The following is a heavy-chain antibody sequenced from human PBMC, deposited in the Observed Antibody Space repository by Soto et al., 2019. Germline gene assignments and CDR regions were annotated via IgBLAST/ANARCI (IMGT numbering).Heavy chain of an antibody. D-gene: IGHD3-10*01. CDR1: GGSISSGDYY. CDR2: IYYSGST. CDR3: AREGSDGSGSYFDY. Sequence: SETLSLTCTVSGGSISSGDYYWSWIRQPPGKGLEWIGYIYYSGSTYYNPSLKSRVTISVDTSKNQFSLKLSSVTAADTAVYYCAREGSDGSGSYFDYWGQGTLVTVSS. J-gene: IGHJ4*02. V-gene: IGHV4-30-4*01.